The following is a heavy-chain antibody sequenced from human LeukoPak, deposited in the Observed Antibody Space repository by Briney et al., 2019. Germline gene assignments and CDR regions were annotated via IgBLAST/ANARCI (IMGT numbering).Heavy chain of an antibody. CDR1: GGSISSSNW. D-gene: IGHD4-17*01. V-gene: IGHV3-7*02. J-gene: IGHJ4*02. CDR3: ARNRGDPSYFDY. CDR2: IKQDGSEK. Sequence: PSGTLSLTCAVSGGSISSSNWWSWVRPAPGKGLEWVANIKQDGSEKYYLDSAKGRFTISRDNSKNSLYLQMNSLRAEDTAVYYCARNRGDPSYFDYWGQGTLVTVSS.